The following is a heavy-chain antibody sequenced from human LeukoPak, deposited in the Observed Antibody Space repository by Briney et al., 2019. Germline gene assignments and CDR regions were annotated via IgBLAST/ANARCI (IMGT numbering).Heavy chain of an antibody. V-gene: IGHV4-59*08. J-gene: IGHJ4*02. D-gene: IGHD2-8*01. CDR2: IYYSGST. CDR1: GGSISSYY. CDR3: ARQNNGRPPPEFDY. Sequence: SETLSLTCTVSGGSISSYYWSWIRQPPGKGLEWIGYIYYSGSTNYNPSLKSRVTISVDTSKNQFSLKLSSVTAADTAVYYCARQNNGRPPPEFDYWGQGTLVTVSS.